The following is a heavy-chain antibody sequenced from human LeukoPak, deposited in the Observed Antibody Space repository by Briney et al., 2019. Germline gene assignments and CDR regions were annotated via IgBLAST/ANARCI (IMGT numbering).Heavy chain of an antibody. CDR3: ARDLAYSRLDY. CDR1: GFTFDDYA. J-gene: IGHJ4*02. V-gene: IGHV3-9*01. D-gene: IGHD5-18*01. CDR2: ISWNSGSI. Sequence: GGSLRLSCAASGFTFDDYAMHWVRQAPGKGLEWVSSISWNSGSIGYAGSVKGRFTISRDNAKNSLYLQMNSLRVEDTAFYYCARDLAYSRLDYWGQGMLVTVSS.